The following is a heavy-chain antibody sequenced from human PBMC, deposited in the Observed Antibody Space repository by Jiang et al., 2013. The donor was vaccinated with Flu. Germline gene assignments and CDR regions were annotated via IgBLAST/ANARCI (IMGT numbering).Heavy chain of an antibody. CDR1: GYSFTSYW. D-gene: IGHD3-22*01. Sequence: VQLVESGAEVKKPGESLKISCKGSGYSFTSYWIGWVRQMPGKGLEWMGIIYPGDSDTRYSPSFQGQVTISADKSISTAYLQWSSLKASDTAMYYCARQYYYDSSGYAPFGYWGQGTLVTVSS. CDR2: IYPGDSDT. J-gene: IGHJ4*02. V-gene: IGHV5-51*01. CDR3: ARQYYYDSSGYAPFGY.